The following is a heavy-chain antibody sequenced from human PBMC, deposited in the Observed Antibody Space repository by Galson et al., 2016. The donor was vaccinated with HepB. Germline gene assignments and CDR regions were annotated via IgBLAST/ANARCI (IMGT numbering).Heavy chain of an antibody. Sequence: SLRLSCAASGFPFSNYAMSWVRQAPGEGLECVSAISGSGGSPYSADSVKGRFTISRDNSKNTLYLQMNSLRVEDTALYYCAKDTRSGFYSRWFDPWGQGTLVTVSS. J-gene: IGHJ5*02. V-gene: IGHV3-23*01. CDR3: AKDTRSGFYSRWFDP. CDR2: ISGSGGSP. D-gene: IGHD3-3*01. CDR1: GFPFSNYA.